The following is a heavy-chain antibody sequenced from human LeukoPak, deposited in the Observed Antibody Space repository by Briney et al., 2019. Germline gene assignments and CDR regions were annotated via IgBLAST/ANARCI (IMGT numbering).Heavy chain of an antibody. CDR2: IYYSGST. CDR3: ARLFGIGSGHYYHYYMDV. Sequence: SETLSLTCTVSGGSISSSSYYWGWIRQPPGKGLEWIGSIYYSGSTYYNPSLKSRVTISVDTSKNQFSLKLSSVTAADTAVYYCARLFGIGSGHYYHYYMDVWGKGTTVTISS. D-gene: IGHD3-10*01. CDR1: GGSISSSSYY. V-gene: IGHV4-39*01. J-gene: IGHJ6*03.